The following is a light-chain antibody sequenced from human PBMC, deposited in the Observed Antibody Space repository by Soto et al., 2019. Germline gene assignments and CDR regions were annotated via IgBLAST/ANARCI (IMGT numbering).Light chain of an antibody. V-gene: IGKV1-33*01. CDR1: QDISNY. Sequence: DIPMTQSPSSLSASVGDRVTITCQASQDISNYLNWYQQKPGKAPKPLIYDASNLETGVPSRFSGSGSGTDFTFTISSLQPEDSATYYCQQYNLPREFTFGPGTKVDIK. J-gene: IGKJ3*01. CDR3: QQYNLPREFT. CDR2: DAS.